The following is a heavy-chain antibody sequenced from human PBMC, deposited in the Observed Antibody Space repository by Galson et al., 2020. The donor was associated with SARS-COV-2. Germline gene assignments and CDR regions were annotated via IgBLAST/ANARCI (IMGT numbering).Heavy chain of an antibody. CDR2: IKGDGSET. CDR3: SREGWQGGY. D-gene: IGHD6-19*01. V-gene: IGHV3-7*01. J-gene: IGHJ4*02. CDR1: GFTLNDFW. Sequence: GGSLRLSCEVSGFTLNDFWMSWFRQAPGKGLEWVANIKGDGSETNYADFVKGRFSISRDNAANSLYLQMNSLRVEDLAVYYCSREGWQGGYWGQGTRVTVSS.